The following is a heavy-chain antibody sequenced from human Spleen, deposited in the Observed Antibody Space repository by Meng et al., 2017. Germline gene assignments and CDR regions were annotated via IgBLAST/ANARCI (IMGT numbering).Heavy chain of an antibody. V-gene: IGHV4-59*08. CDR1: GGSIGSYY. Sequence: QVQLQESGPGLVKPSETLSLTCTVSGGSIGSYYWSWIRQPPGKGLEWIGYIYYSGGTNYNPSLKSRVTIFVDTSKNQFSLKLSSVTAADTAVYYCARRRELSVSFDYWGQGTLVTVSS. D-gene: IGHD3-16*02. CDR2: IYYSGGT. CDR3: ARRRELSVSFDY. J-gene: IGHJ4*02.